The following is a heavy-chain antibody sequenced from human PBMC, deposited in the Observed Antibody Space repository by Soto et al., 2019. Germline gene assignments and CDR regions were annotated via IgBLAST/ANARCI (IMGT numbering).Heavy chain of an antibody. V-gene: IGHV4-30-2*01. D-gene: IGHD2-2*01. J-gene: IGHJ4*02. CDR3: ARVPDY. CDR2: MYHSGST. CDR1: GGTIISGGCS. Sequence: PSLTLCVTCAVAGGTIISGGCSWSWIRQPPGKGLEWIGYMYHSGSTYYNPSLKSRVTISIDRSKNQFSLKLSSVTAADTAVYYCARVPDYWGQGILVTVSS.